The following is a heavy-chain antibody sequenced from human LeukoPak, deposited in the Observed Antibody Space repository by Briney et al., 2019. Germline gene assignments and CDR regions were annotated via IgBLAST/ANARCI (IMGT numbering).Heavy chain of an antibody. J-gene: IGHJ4*02. CDR3: ARESEYATAIVDY. Sequence: PGGSLRLSCAASGFTFSSYAMHWVRQAPGKGLEYVSAISSNGGSTYYANSVKGRFTISRDNSKNTLYLQMGSLRAEDMAVYYCARESEYATAIVDYWGQGTLVTVSS. CDR2: ISSNGGST. D-gene: IGHD4-17*01. CDR1: GFTFSSYA. V-gene: IGHV3-64*01.